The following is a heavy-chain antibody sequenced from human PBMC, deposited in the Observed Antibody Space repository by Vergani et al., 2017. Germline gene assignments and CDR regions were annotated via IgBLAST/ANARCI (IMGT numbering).Heavy chain of an antibody. Sequence: QVQLQESGPGLVKPSETLSLTCTVSGGSISSYYWSWIRQPPGKGLEWIGYIYYSGSTNYNPSLKSRVTISVDTSKNQFSLKLSSVTAADTAVYSCARVREYRDPRYYYYYYMDVWGKGTTVTVSS. J-gene: IGHJ6*03. CDR3: ARVREYRDPRYYYYYYMDV. CDR2: IYYSGST. CDR1: GGSISSYY. D-gene: IGHD6-6*01. V-gene: IGHV4-59*01.